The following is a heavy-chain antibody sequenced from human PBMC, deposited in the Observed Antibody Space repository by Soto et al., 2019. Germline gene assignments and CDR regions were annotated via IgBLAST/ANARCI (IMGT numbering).Heavy chain of an antibody. CDR2: IYYSGST. CDR3: ARGNDFWSGPYLGYYYYYMDV. CDR1: GGSISSGGYY. D-gene: IGHD3-3*01. Sequence: ASETLSLTCTVSGGSISSGGYYWSWIRQHPGKGLEWIGYIYYSGSTYYNPSLKSRVTISVDTSKNQFSLKLSSVTAADTAVYYCARGNDFWSGPYLGYYYYYMDVWGKGTTVTVSS. V-gene: IGHV4-31*03. J-gene: IGHJ6*03.